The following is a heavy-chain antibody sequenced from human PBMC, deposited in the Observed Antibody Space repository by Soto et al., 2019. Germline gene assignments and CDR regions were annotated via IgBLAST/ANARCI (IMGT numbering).Heavy chain of an antibody. CDR2: ISYDGSNK. V-gene: IGHV3-30*03. CDR3: AAWPRRNWFDN. J-gene: IGHJ5*02. D-gene: IGHD3-10*01. CDR1: GFTFSSYG. Sequence: GGSLRLSCAASGFTFSSYGMHWVRQAPGKGLEWVAVISYDGSNKYYADSVKGRFTTSRDNSKNTLYLQMNSLRAEDTAVYYWAAWPRRNWFDNGGRETLVTVSS.